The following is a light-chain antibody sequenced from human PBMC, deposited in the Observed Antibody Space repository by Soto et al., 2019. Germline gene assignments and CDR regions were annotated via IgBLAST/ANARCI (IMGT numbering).Light chain of an antibody. V-gene: IGKV3-11*01. CDR2: YMS. CDR1: QYVGSR. Sequence: EIVLTQSPATLSSSPGETATLSCRASQYVGSRLAWYQHKPGQAPRLLIYYMSKRATGIPARFSGSGSGTDFTLKISSLATDDLAVYYCQQRSNRPPTFGHGTRLEIK. J-gene: IGKJ5*01. CDR3: QQRSNRPPT.